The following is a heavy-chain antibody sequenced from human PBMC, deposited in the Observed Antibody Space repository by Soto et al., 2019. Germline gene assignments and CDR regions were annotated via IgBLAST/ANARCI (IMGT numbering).Heavy chain of an antibody. J-gene: IGHJ4*02. CDR2: IYYSGST. Sequence: SETLSLTCTVSGGSISSSSYYWGWIRQPPGKGLEWIGSIYYSGSTYYNPSLKSRVTISVDTSKNQFSLKLSSVTAADTAVYYCATWYGDSDSWGQGTLVTVSS. D-gene: IGHD2-21*02. V-gene: IGHV4-39*01. CDR1: GGSISSSSYY. CDR3: ATWYGDSDS.